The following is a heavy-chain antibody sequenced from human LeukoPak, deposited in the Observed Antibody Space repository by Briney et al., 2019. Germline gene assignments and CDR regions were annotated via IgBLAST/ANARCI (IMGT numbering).Heavy chain of an antibody. V-gene: IGHV4-59*01. CDR3: AREIAAAGTFYYYYMDV. CDR1: GGSISSYY. D-gene: IGHD6-13*01. Sequence: SETLSLTCTVSGGSISSYYWSWIRQPPGKGLEWIGYIYYSGSTNYNPSLKSQVTISVDTSKNQFSLKLSSVTAADTAVYYCAREIAAAGTFYYYYMDVWGKGTTVTVSS. CDR2: IYYSGST. J-gene: IGHJ6*03.